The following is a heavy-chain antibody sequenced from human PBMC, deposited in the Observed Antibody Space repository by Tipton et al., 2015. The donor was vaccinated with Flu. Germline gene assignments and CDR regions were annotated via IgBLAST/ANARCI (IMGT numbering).Heavy chain of an antibody. Sequence: TLSLTCTVSGGSVRSGSYYWSWIRQPAGKGLEWIGRIYAAGDTKYNPSLKSRVTISLDTSKNQFSLRLNSVTAADTAVYYCARERLGEYNSSGYPDSWGQGTRVTVSS. CDR2: IYAAGDT. D-gene: IGHD3-22*01. CDR1: GGSVRSGSYY. V-gene: IGHV4-61*02. J-gene: IGHJ3*01. CDR3: ARERLGEYNSSGYPDS.